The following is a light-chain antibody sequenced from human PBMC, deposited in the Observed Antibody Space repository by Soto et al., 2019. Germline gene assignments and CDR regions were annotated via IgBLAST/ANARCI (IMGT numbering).Light chain of an antibody. CDR2: EVS. J-gene: IGLJ3*02. CDR1: SSDVGGYNY. V-gene: IGLV2-14*01. CDR3: SSYTSSSTRV. Sequence: QSVLTQPASVSGSPGQSITISCTGTSSDVGGYNYVSWYQQHPGKAPKLMIYEVSNLPSGVSNRFSGSKSGNTASLTISGLQAEDEADYYYSSYTSSSTRVFGGGTKLTVL.